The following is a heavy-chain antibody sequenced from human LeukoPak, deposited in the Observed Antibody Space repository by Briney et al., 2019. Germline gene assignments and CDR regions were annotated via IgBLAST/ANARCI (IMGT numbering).Heavy chain of an antibody. CDR3: ARGDSSGWYFDY. J-gene: IGHJ4*02. CDR1: GFTFSSYA. Sequence: GGSLRLSCAASGFTFSSYAMHWVRQAPGKGLEWVAFIRYDGSNKYYADSVKGRFTISRDNSKNTLYLQVNSLRAEDTAVYYCARGDSSGWYFDYWGQGTLATVSS. D-gene: IGHD6-19*01. V-gene: IGHV3-30*02. CDR2: IRYDGSNK.